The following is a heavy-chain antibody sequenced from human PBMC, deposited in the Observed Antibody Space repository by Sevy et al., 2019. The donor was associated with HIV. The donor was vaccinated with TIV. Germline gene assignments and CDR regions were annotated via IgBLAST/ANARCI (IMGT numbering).Heavy chain of an antibody. J-gene: IGHJ4*02. CDR2: IGDSGGAT. CDR1: GFTFSTYA. CDR3: AKDAIMTTVISSFDS. Sequence: GGSLRLSCAASGFTFSTYAMGWVRQAPGKGLEWVSSIGDSGGATKYADSVNGRFIISRDNSNNTLYLQMNSLRVEDTAVYYCAKDAIMTTVISSFDSWGQGTLVTVSS. D-gene: IGHD4-4*01. V-gene: IGHV3-23*01.